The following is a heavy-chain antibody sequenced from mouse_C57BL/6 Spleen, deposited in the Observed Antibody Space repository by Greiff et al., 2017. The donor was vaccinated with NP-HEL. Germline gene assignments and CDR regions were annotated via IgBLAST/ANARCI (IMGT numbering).Heavy chain of an antibody. CDR1: GYTFTDYY. Sequence: EVQLQQSGPELVKPGASVKISCKASGYTFTDYYMNWVKQSHGKSLEWIGDINPNNGGTSYNQKFKGKATLTVDKSSSTAYMELRSLTSEDSAVYYCARRISYYGSSSSGFAYWGQGTLVTVSA. V-gene: IGHV1-26*01. J-gene: IGHJ3*01. D-gene: IGHD1-1*01. CDR2: INPNNGGT. CDR3: ARRISYYGSSSSGFAY.